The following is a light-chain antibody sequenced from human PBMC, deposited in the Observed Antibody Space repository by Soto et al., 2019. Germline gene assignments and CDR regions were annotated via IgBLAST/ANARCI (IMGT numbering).Light chain of an antibody. Sequence: QAVVAQESSLTVYPGGTVTLTCASSTGAVTSGHYPNWFQQKPGHAPRALIYSTSHRHSWTPARFSGSLLGGKAALTLSGVQPDDEAEYSCLLYYAGAWVFGGGTKVTVL. CDR2: STS. CDR3: LLYYAGAWV. V-gene: IGLV7-43*01. J-gene: IGLJ3*02. CDR1: TGAVTSGHY.